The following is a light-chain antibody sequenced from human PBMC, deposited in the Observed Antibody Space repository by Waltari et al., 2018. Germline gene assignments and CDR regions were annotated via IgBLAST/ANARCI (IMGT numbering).Light chain of an antibody. V-gene: IGKV3-11*01. CDR3: QQRSNWPPAVT. CDR2: DAS. J-gene: IGKJ3*01. CDR1: QSVSSY. Sequence: EIVLTQSPPTLSFSPWARATLSCRASQSVSSYLAWYKQKPGQAPRLLIYDASNRATGIPARFSGSGSGTDFTLTISSLEPEDFAVYYCQQRSNWPPAVTFGPGTKVDIK.